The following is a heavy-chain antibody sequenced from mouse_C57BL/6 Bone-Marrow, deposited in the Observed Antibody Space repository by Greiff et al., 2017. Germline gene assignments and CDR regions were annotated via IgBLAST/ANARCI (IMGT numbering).Heavy chain of an antibody. CDR3: ARTTLITTVEDFDV. D-gene: IGHD1-1*01. CDR1: GYTFTSYW. J-gene: IGHJ1*03. Sequence: QVQLKQPGAELVRPGSSVKLSCKASGYTFTSYWMHWVKQRPIQGLEWIGNIDPSDSETHYNQKFKDKATLTVDKSSSTAYMQLSSLTSEDSAVYYCARTTLITTVEDFDVWGTGTTVTVSS. V-gene: IGHV1-52*01. CDR2: IDPSDSET.